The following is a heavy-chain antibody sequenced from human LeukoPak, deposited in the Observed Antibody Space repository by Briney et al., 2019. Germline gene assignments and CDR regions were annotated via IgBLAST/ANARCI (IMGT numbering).Heavy chain of an antibody. CDR2: ISYDGSNK. J-gene: IGHJ4*02. CDR3: ARGIAAAGTPYFDY. CDR1: GFTFSSYA. Sequence: PGGSLRLSCAAYGFTFSSYAMHWVRQAPGKGLEWVAVISYDGSNKYYADSVKGRFTISRDNSKNTLYLQMNSLRAEDTAVYYCARGIAAAGTPYFDYWGQGTLVTVSS. V-gene: IGHV3-30*04. D-gene: IGHD6-13*01.